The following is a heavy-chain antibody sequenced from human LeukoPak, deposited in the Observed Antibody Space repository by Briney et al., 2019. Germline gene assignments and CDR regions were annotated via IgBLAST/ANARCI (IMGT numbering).Heavy chain of an antibody. CDR3: ARRGRNSSGWQDYL. V-gene: IGHV4-59*01. D-gene: IGHD6-25*01. CDR2: IYHTGST. Sequence: PSATLSLTCTVAGGSISSYYWSWLRQPPGKGLEWIANIYHTGSTNYNPSLSSRVTISIDTAKNQFSLKLTSVTAADTAVYYCARRGRNSSGWQDYLWGQGTLVTVSS. CDR1: GGSISSYY. J-gene: IGHJ4*02.